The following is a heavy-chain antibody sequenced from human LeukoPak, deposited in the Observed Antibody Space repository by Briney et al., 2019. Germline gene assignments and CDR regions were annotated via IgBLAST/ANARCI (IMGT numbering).Heavy chain of an antibody. CDR3: ARAKQSVGATPYYGMDV. J-gene: IGHJ6*02. V-gene: IGHV4-39*07. Sequence: SETLSLTCTVSGGSISSSSYYWGWIRQPPGKGLEWIGSIYYSGSTYYNPSLKSRVTISVDTSKNQFSLKLSSVTAADTAVYYCARAKQSVGATPYYGMDVWGQGTTVTVSS. CDR2: IYYSGST. CDR1: GGSISSSSYY. D-gene: IGHD1-26*01.